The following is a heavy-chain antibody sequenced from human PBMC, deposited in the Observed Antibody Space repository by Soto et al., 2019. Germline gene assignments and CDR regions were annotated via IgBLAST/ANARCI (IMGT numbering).Heavy chain of an antibody. J-gene: IGHJ6*02. Sequence: QAQLEESGGGVVQPGRSLRLSCAASGFSFSSYGMHWARQAPGEGLEWVAVISYDGSQKYYAESVKGRFTISRDNIKNTVDLQMNRLRPEDTSVYYCARGIVRGVVYYGMEVWGQGTTVTVSS. CDR3: ARGIVRGVVYYGMEV. CDR2: ISYDGSQK. CDR1: GFSFSSYG. D-gene: IGHD3-10*01. V-gene: IGHV3-33*01.